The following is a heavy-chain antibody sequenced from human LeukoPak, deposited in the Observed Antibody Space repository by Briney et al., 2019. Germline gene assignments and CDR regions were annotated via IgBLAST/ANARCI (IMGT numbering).Heavy chain of an antibody. D-gene: IGHD3-22*01. J-gene: IGHJ4*02. V-gene: IGHV3-48*03. CDR1: GFTFSDFE. CDR3: ARDRLAYFLS. CDR2: ISSSGTTM. Sequence: PGGSLRLSCAASGFTFSDFEMSWVRQAPGKGPEWISYISSSGTTMYYADSVQGRITISRDDAKNSLSLQMNSLRVEDTAIYYCARDRLAYFLSWGQGTLVTVSS.